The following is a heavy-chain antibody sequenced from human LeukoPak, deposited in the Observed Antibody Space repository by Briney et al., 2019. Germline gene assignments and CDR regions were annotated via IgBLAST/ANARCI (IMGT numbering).Heavy chain of an antibody. D-gene: IGHD6-19*01. CDR3: ASLIAVADPFDY. CDR1: GYSISRGYS. CDR2: IYHSGST. J-gene: IGHJ4*02. Sequence: SETLSLTCTVSGYSISRGYSWGWIRQPPGKGLEWIGNIYHSGSTNYSPSLKSRVTISVDTSKNQFSLKLSSVTAADTAVYYCASLIAVADPFDYWGQGTLVTVSS. V-gene: IGHV4-38-2*02.